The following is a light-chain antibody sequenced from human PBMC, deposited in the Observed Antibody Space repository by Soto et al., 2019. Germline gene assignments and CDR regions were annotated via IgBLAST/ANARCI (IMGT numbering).Light chain of an antibody. J-gene: IGKJ5*01. CDR3: QRYGSSPLIT. Sequence: EIVVTQSPTLVSVSPVERTSLXCRASQSVSRYLAWYQQEPGQAPRLLIYDASNGATGIPYRFSGSGSGTDFTLTISRLEPEDFAVYFCQRYGSSPLITFGQGTRLEIK. CDR2: DAS. V-gene: IGKV3-20*01. CDR1: QSVSRY.